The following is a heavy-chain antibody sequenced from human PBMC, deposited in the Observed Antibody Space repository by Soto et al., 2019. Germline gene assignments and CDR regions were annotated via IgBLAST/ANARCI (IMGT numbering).Heavy chain of an antibody. V-gene: IGHV4-31*03. Sequence: SETLSLTCTVSGGSISSGGYYWSWIRQHPGKGLEWIGYIYYSGSTYYNPSLKSRVTISVDTSKNQLSLKLSSVTAADTAVYYCARDYRFGESTDYWGQGTLVTVSS. CDR2: IYYSGST. J-gene: IGHJ4*02. CDR3: ARDYRFGESTDY. D-gene: IGHD3-10*01. CDR1: GGSISSGGYY.